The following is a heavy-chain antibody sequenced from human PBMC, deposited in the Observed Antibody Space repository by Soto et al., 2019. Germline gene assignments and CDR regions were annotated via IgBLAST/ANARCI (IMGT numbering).Heavy chain of an antibody. J-gene: IGHJ4*02. Sequence: EVQLVESGGGLVQPGGSLRLSCAASGFTFSSYWMSWVRQTPGKGLEWVANIKQDGSEKYYVDSVKGRFTISRDNAKNSLYLQMNSLRAEDTAVYYCARNPDLYYFDYWGQGTLVTVSS. CDR3: ARNPDLYYFDY. CDR2: IKQDGSEK. V-gene: IGHV3-7*01. CDR1: GFTFSSYW.